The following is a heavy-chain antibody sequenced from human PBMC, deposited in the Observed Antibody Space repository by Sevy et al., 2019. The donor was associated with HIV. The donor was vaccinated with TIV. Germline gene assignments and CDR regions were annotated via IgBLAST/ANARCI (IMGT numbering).Heavy chain of an antibody. CDR2: ISSTSAYI. CDR3: ARAVLEISPWRSDY. Sequence: GGSLRLSCAASGFTFSSYRMTWVRQAPGKGLEWVSFISSTSAYINYADSVKGRFTISRDNAKNILYLQMDSLRAEDTAVYYCARAVLEISPWRSDYWGQGTLVTVSS. V-gene: IGHV3-21*01. CDR1: GFTFSSYR. J-gene: IGHJ4*02. D-gene: IGHD1-1*01.